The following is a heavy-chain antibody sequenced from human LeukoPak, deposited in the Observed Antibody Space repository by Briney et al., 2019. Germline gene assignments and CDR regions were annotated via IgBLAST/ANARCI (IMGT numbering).Heavy chain of an antibody. CDR3: ARDKVLSPYNWNVNFDY. V-gene: IGHV3-9*01. J-gene: IGHJ4*02. CDR2: ISWNSGSI. CDR1: GFTFDDYA. D-gene: IGHD1-1*01. Sequence: GGSLRLSCAASGFTFDDYAMHWVRQAPGKGPEWVSGISWNSGSIGYADSVKGRFTISRDNAKNTLYLQMNSLRAEDTAVYYCARDKVLSPYNWNVNFDYWGQGTLVTVSS.